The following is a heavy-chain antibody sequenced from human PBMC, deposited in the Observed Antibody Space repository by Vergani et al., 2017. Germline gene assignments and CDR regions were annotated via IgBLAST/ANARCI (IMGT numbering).Heavy chain of an antibody. CDR1: GFTFGYYA. V-gene: IGHV3-49*03. D-gene: IGHD3-10*01. CDR3: IRDQVTMLRGSDALDI. CDR2: IRSKAYGQAT. Sequence: EVQLVESGGGLVQPGRSLRLSCTASGFTFGYYAMDWFRQAPGQGLEWVGGIRSKAYGQATIYAASVNGRFTISRDDSKSISYLQMNNLQTEDTAMYYCIRDQVTMLRGSDALDIWGQGTMVTVSS. J-gene: IGHJ3*02.